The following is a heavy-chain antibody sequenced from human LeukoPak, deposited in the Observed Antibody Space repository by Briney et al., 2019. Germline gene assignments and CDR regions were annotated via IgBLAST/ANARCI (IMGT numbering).Heavy chain of an antibody. CDR1: GGSISSYY. J-gene: IGHJ3*02. Sequence: PSETLSLTCTVSGGSISSYYWSWIRQSPGKGLEWIGYIYYSGSTNYNPSLKSRVTISVDTSKNQFSLKLSSVTAADTAVYYCARDLQTYYYDSGGYSDAFDIWGQGTMVTVSS. CDR3: ARDLQTYYYDSGGYSDAFDI. D-gene: IGHD3-22*01. V-gene: IGHV4-59*12. CDR2: IYYSGST.